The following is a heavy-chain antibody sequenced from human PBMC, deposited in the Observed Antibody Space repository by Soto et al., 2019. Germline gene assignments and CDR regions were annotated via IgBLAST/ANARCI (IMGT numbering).Heavy chain of an antibody. V-gene: IGHV3-23*01. CDR2: ISDSGGST. J-gene: IGHJ4*02. Sequence: GGSLRLSCEASGFTFSSNAMTWVRQAPGKGLEWVSAISDSGGSTYYADSVAGRFTISRDNSRHTLYLQMNRLRAEDTAIYYCAKALGRDFSDFDSWGQGTQVTVSS. CDR1: GFTFSSNA. D-gene: IGHD3-10*01. CDR3: AKALGRDFSDFDS.